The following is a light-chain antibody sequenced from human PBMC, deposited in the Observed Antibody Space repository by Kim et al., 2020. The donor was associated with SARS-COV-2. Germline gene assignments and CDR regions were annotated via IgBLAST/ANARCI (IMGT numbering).Light chain of an antibody. CDR1: QSISSW. V-gene: IGKV1D-16*01. CDR3: QQYDSYPRT. Sequence: DIQMTQSPSSLSASVGDRVTITCRASQSISSWLAWYQQKPGKPPKSLIYAASSLQSGVPSRFSGSGSGTDFTLSISSLQPEDFPTYYCQQYDSYPRTCGQGTKVDIK. CDR2: AAS. J-gene: IGKJ1*01.